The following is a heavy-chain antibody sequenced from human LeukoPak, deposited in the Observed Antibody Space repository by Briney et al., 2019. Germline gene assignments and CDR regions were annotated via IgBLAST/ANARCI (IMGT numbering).Heavy chain of an antibody. CDR1: GFTFSSYA. CDR2: ISYDGSNK. CDR3: ANLAEESHDFWSGYYAIAGV. D-gene: IGHD3-3*01. Sequence: PGRSLRLSCAASGFTFSSYAMHWVRQAPGKGLEWVAVISYDGSNKYYADSVKGRFTISRDNSKNTLYLQMNSLRVEDTAVYYCANLAEESHDFWSGYYAIAGVWGQGTLVTVSS. J-gene: IGHJ4*02. V-gene: IGHV3-30-3*01.